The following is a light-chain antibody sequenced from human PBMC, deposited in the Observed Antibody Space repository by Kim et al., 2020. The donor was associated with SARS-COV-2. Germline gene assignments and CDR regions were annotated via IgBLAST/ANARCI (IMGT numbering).Light chain of an antibody. CDR2: DAS. CDR1: QSVSSSF. J-gene: IGKJ2*01. CDR3: PHFGGSSYT. V-gene: IGKV3-20*01. Sequence: EIVLTQSPGTLSLSPGETATLSCRASQSVSSSFLAWYQKRPGQAPTLLIYDASTGATGIPDRFSGGGSGTDFTLTISRLEPEDFAVYFCPHFGGSSYTFGRGTKLE.